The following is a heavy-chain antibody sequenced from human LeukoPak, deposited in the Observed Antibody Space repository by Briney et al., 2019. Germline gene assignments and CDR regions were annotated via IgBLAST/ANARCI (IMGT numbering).Heavy chain of an antibody. CDR3: ARDHLWFGDLFDL. D-gene: IGHD3-10*01. CDR1: GGFISSYY. J-gene: IGHJ2*01. Sequence: SETLSLTCTVSGGFISSYYWSWIRQPPGKGLEWIGYIYYSGSTNYNPSLKSRVTISVDTSKNQFSLKLSSVTAADTVVYYCARDHLWFGDLFDLWGRGTLVTVSS. V-gene: IGHV4-59*01. CDR2: IYYSGST.